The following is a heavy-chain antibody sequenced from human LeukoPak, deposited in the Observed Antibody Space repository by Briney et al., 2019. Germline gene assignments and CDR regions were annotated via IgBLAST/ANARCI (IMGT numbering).Heavy chain of an antibody. J-gene: IGHJ6*02. V-gene: IGHV4-39*07. CDR1: GGSISSSSYY. D-gene: IGHD6-13*01. CDR3: ARQSSSSWSTGYYGMDV. Sequence: SETLSLTCTVSGGSISSSSYYWGWIRQPPGKGLEWIGSVYYTGASYYNPSLKSRVTISIDTSKKHFSLKLTSVTAADTAVYYCARQSSSSWSTGYYGMDVWGQGTTVTVSS. CDR2: VYYTGAS.